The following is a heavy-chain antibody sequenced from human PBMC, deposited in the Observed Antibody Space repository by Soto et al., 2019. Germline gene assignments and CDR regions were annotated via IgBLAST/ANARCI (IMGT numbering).Heavy chain of an antibody. J-gene: IGHJ4*02. CDR1: GGTFSSYS. Sequence: SVKVSCKASGGTFSSYSISWVRQAPGQGLEWMGGIIPIFGTANYAQKFQGRVTITADKSTSTAYMELSTLRSEDTAVYYCAISYYDYVWASYRYLTLDYWGQGTLVTVSS. D-gene: IGHD3-16*02. CDR2: IIPIFGTA. V-gene: IGHV1-69*06. CDR3: AISYYDYVWASYRYLTLDY.